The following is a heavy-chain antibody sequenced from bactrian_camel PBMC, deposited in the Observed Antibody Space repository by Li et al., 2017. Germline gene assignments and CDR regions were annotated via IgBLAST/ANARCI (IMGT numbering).Heavy chain of an antibody. D-gene: IGHD7*01. V-gene: IGHV3S54*01. J-gene: IGHJ4*01. CDR1: KYRYSTAA. Sequence: HVQLVESGGGSVQAGGSLNLTCVASKYRYSTAACMGWYRQVPGKEREAVATYITDGSGADGTADYADSVKGRFTISKDSAKNTLYLQMDSLKPEDTAVYTCAADISDLAPCPFPHLNNYCGQGTQVTVS. CDR2: YITDGSGADGTA. CDR3: AADISDLAPCPFPHLNNY.